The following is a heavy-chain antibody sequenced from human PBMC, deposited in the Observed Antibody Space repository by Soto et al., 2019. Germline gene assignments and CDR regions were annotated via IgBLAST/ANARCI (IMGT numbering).Heavy chain of an antibody. CDR1: GYTLTELS. Sequence: ASVKVSCKVSGYTLTELSMHWLRQAPGKGLEWMGGFDPEDGETIYAQKFQGRVTMTEDTSTDTAYMELSSLRSEDTAVYYCATYHGRVAVAGNYYGMDVWGQGTTVTVSS. CDR3: ATYHGRVAVAGNYYGMDV. V-gene: IGHV1-24*01. CDR2: FDPEDGET. J-gene: IGHJ6*02. D-gene: IGHD6-19*01.